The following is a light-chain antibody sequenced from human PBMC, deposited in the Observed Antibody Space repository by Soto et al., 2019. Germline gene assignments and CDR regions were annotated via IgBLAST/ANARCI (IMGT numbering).Light chain of an antibody. V-gene: IGLV2-14*01. CDR2: EVS. CDR3: SSYTSSSTPNNYV. CDR1: SSDVGGYNY. J-gene: IGLJ1*01. Sequence: QSVLTQPASVSGSPGQSITISCTGTSSDVGGYNYVSWYQQHPGKAPKLMIYEVSNRPSGVSNRFSGSKSGNTASLTISGLQAEDEADYYCSSYTSSSTPNNYVFGTGTKLTVL.